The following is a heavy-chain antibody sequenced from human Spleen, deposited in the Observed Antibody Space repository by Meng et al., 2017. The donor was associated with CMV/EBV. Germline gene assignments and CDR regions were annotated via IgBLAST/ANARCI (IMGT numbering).Heavy chain of an antibody. J-gene: IGHJ3*02. CDR3: ARDLNDGFYSGDAFDI. CDR2: IYYSGSS. Sequence: GSLSLTCTVSGGSLSTSSYYWGWIRQPPGKGLEWIGNIYYSGSSYYNPSLKSRVTISIDTSKNQFSLKLSSVTAADTAVYYCARDLNDGFYSGDAFDIWGQGTMVTVSS. D-gene: IGHD3-22*01. V-gene: IGHV4-39*07. CDR1: GGSLSTSSYY.